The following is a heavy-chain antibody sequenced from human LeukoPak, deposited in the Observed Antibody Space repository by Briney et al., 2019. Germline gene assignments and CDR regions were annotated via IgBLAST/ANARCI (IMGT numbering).Heavy chain of an antibody. CDR1: GYTFTSYG. D-gene: IGHD3-16*02. CDR3: AREVPFGGVII. Sequence: ASVEVSCKASGYTFTSYGISWVRQAPGQGLEWMGWISAYNGNTNYAQKLQGRVTMTTDTSTSTPYMELRSLRSDDTAVYYCAREVPFGGVIIWGQGTLVTVSS. CDR2: ISAYNGNT. V-gene: IGHV1-18*01. J-gene: IGHJ4*02.